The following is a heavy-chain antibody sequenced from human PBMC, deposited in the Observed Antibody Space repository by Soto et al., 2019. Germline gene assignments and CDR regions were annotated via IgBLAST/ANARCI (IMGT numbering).Heavy chain of an antibody. Sequence: LAGALRLSCAVSGFTFTSYAMTWVRQAPGKGLEWVSAISGSGGSEFYADSVKGRFTISRDNAKNTLYLQMKSLRAEDTVLYYCAKGDTTMITDYYAMGVWGQGTLVTVSS. CDR3: AKGDTTMITDYYAMGV. D-gene: IGHD5-18*01. V-gene: IGHV3-23*01. CDR1: GFTFTSYA. CDR2: ISGSGGSE. J-gene: IGHJ6*02.